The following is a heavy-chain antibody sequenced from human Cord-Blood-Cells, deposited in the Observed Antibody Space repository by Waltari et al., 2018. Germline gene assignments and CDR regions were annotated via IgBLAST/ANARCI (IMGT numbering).Heavy chain of an antibody. CDR3: SLVSSWYFDY. CDR1: GYSISSGYY. CDR2: IYHSGST. Sequence: QVQLQESGPGLVKPSETLSLTCAVSGYSISSGYYWGWIRQPPGKGLEWIGRIYHSGSTYYNPSLKSRVTISVDTSKNQFSLKLSSVTAADTAVYYCSLVSSWYFDYWGQGTLVTVSS. D-gene: IGHD6-13*01. J-gene: IGHJ4*02. V-gene: IGHV4-38-2*01.